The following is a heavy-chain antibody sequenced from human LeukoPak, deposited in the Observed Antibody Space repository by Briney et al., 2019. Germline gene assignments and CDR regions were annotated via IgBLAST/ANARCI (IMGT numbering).Heavy chain of an antibody. J-gene: IGHJ5*02. D-gene: IGHD3-22*01. Sequence: SETLSLTCTVSGGSISSGGYCWSWIRQHPGKGLEWIGYICYGGSTYYNPSLKSRVTISVDTSKNQFSLKLSSVTAADMAVYYSERAANYDSSGYPLLWFDPWGQGTLVTVSS. CDR1: GGSISSGGYC. CDR2: ICYGGST. V-gene: IGHV4-31*03. CDR3: ERAANYDSSGYPLLWFDP.